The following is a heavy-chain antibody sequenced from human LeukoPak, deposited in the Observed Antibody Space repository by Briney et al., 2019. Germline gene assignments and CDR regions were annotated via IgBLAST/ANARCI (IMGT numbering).Heavy chain of an antibody. CDR1: GYTFTSYG. CDR2: ISAYNGNT. D-gene: IGHD3-22*01. V-gene: IGHV1-18*01. Sequence: ASVKVSCKASGYTFTSYGISWVRQAPGQGLEWMGWISAYNGNTNYAQKLQGRVTMTTDTSTSTAYMELRSLRSDDTAVYYCARDRTYYYDSSGYRYRDGFDYWGQGTLATVSS. J-gene: IGHJ4*02. CDR3: ARDRTYYYDSSGYRYRDGFDY.